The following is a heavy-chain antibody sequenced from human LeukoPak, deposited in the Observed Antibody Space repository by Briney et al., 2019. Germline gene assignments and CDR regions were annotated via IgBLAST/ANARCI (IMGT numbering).Heavy chain of an antibody. CDR3: ARGIAVAGFDY. V-gene: IGHV4-39*07. J-gene: IGHJ4*02. CDR2: IYHSGST. Sequence: SETLSLTCTVSGGSISSGSYYWSWIRQPPGKGLEWIGSIYHSGSTYYNPSLKSRVTISVDTSKNQFSLKLSSVTAADTAVYYCARGIAVAGFDYWGQGTLVTVSS. CDR1: GGSISSGSYY. D-gene: IGHD6-19*01.